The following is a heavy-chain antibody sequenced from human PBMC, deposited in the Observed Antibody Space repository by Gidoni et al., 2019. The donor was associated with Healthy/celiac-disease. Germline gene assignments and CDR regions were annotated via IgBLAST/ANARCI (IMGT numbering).Heavy chain of an antibody. CDR2: INHSGRT. J-gene: IGHJ6*02. Sequence: QVQLQQWGAGLLKPSESLSLTCAVSGGSFSGYYWSWIRQPPGKGLEWIGEINHSGRTNYNPSLKSRVTISVDTSKNQFSLKLSSVTAADTAVYYCARVVAATPYYYYYYGMDVWGQGTTVTVSS. CDR1: GGSFSGYY. CDR3: ARVVAATPYYYYYYGMDV. V-gene: IGHV4-34*01. D-gene: IGHD2-15*01.